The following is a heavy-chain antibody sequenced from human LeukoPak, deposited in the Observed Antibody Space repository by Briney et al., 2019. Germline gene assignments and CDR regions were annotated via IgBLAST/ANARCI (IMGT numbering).Heavy chain of an antibody. V-gene: IGHV3-30-3*01. Sequence: PGGSLRLSCAASGFTFSSYAMHWVRQVPGKGLEWVAVISYDGSNKYYADSVKGRFTISRDNSKNTLYLQMNSLRAEDTAVYYCARASSALGAFDIWGQGTMVTVSS. CDR1: GFTFSSYA. D-gene: IGHD7-27*01. J-gene: IGHJ3*02. CDR2: ISYDGSNK. CDR3: ARASSALGAFDI.